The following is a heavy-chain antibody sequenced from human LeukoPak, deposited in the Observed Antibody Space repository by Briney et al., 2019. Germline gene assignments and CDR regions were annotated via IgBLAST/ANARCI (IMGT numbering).Heavy chain of an antibody. J-gene: IGHJ5*02. CDR2: IWYDGSNK. D-gene: IGHD3-22*01. Sequence: PGRSLRLSCAASGFTFSSYGMHWVRQAPGKGLEWVAVIWYDGSNKYYADSVKGRFTISRDNSKNTLYLQMNSLRAEDTAVYYCASQYYYDRDWFDPWGQGTLVTVFS. V-gene: IGHV3-33*01. CDR3: ASQYYYDRDWFDP. CDR1: GFTFSSYG.